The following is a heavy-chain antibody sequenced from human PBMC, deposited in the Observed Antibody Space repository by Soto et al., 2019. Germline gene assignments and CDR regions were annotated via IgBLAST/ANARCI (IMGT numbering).Heavy chain of an antibody. CDR3: SREAGRYYYYAMDV. V-gene: IGHV6-1*01. CDR1: GDSVSSNNAA. D-gene: IGHD1-1*01. J-gene: IGHJ6*02. CDR2: TYYRSKWYN. Sequence: SQTLSLTCAISGDSVSSNNAAWNWIRQSPSRGLEWLGRTYYRSKWYNDYAVPVKSRITINPDTSKNQFPLQLNSVTPEDTAVYYCSREAGRYYYYAMDVWGQGTTVTVSS.